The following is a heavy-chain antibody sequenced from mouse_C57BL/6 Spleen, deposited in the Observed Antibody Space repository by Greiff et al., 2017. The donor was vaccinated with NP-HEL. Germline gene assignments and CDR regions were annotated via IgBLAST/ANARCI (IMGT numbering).Heavy chain of an antibody. J-gene: IGHJ2*01. CDR3: ARWGDRTFDY. Sequence: VQLKESGPELVKPGASVKISCKASGYSFTGYYMNWVKQSPEKSLEWIGEINPSTGGTTYNQKFKAKATLTVDKSSSTAYMQLKSLTSEDSAVYYCARWGDRTFDYWGQGTTLTVSS. CDR1: GYSFTGYY. CDR2: INPSTGGT. D-gene: IGHD3-3*01. V-gene: IGHV1-42*01.